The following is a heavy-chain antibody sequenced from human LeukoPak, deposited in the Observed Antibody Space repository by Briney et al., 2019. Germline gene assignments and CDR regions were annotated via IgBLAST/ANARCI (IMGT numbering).Heavy chain of an antibody. CDR1: GFTFSSYG. Sequence: GGSLRLSCAASGFTFSSYGMHWVRQAPGKGLEWVAFIRYDGSNKYYADSVKGRFTISRDNSKNTLYLQMNSLRAEDTAVYYCAKDFGPYYYDSSGYPETYFDYWGQGTLVTVSS. D-gene: IGHD3-22*01. V-gene: IGHV3-30*02. CDR2: IRYDGSNK. CDR3: AKDFGPYYYDSSGYPETYFDY. J-gene: IGHJ4*02.